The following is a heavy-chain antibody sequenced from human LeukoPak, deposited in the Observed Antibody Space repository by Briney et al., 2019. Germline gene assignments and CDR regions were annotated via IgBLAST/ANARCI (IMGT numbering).Heavy chain of an antibody. CDR3: ATDTGHGYFES. V-gene: IGHV3-7*01. Sequence: GGSLRLSCAASGFIFSNYWMSWLRQAPGKGLEWVANIHQEGSKKNYVDSVEGRFTISRDNAQNSVYLQMTSLRAEDTAVYYCATDTGHGYFESWGQGTLVTVSS. J-gene: IGHJ4*02. CDR2: IHQEGSKK. D-gene: IGHD4-17*01. CDR1: GFIFSNYW.